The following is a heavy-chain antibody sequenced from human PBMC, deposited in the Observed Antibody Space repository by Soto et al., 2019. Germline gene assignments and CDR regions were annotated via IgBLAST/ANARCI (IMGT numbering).Heavy chain of an antibody. J-gene: IGHJ4*02. V-gene: IGHV3-21*01. Sequence: PGGSLRLSCAASGFTFTRYSMNWVRHAPGKGLEWVSSISSATNYIYYADSMKGRFTVSRDNAKNSVYLEMNSLSAEDTALYYCARESEDLTSNFDYWGQGTLVTVSS. CDR1: GFTFTRYS. CDR2: ISSATNYI. CDR3: ARESEDLTSNFDY.